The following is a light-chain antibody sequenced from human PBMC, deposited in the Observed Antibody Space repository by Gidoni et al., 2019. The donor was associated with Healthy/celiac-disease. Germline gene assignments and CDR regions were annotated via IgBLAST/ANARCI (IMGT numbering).Light chain of an antibody. Sequence: DIQMTQSPSALAASVGDSVTITCRASQRINNWLAWYQQKPGKAPKLLIHKASSLETGVPSRFSGSGFETDFTLTISSLQPDDFATYYCQQYSFYPRTFGQGTKVEFK. V-gene: IGKV1-5*03. J-gene: IGKJ1*01. CDR3: QQYSFYPRT. CDR2: KAS. CDR1: QRINNW.